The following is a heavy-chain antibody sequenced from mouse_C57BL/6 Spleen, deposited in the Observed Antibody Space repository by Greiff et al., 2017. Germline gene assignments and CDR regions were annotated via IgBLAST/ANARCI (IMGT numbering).Heavy chain of an antibody. J-gene: IGHJ2*01. D-gene: IGHD1-1*01. CDR3: ARGRTFDY. V-gene: IGHV1-55*01. Sequence: QVQLQQPGAELVKPGASVKMSCKASGYTFTSYWITWVKQRPGQGLEWIGDIYPGSGSTNYNEKFKSKATLTVDTSSTAYMQLSSLTSEDSAVYYCARGRTFDYWGQGTTLTVSS. CDR1: GYTFTSYW. CDR2: IYPGSGST.